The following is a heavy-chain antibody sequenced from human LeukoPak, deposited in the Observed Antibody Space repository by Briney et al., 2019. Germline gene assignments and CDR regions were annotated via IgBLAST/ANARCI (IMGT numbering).Heavy chain of an antibody. CDR3: ARPDDYGDYFDY. Sequence: PGGSLRLSCAASGFTFSSYSMNWVRQAPGKGLEWVSYISSSGSTIYYADSVKGRFTISRDNAKNSLYLQMNSLRAEDTAVYYCARPDDYGDYFDYWGQGTLVTVSS. CDR1: GFTFSSYS. CDR2: ISSSGSTI. J-gene: IGHJ4*02. D-gene: IGHD4-17*01. V-gene: IGHV3-48*01.